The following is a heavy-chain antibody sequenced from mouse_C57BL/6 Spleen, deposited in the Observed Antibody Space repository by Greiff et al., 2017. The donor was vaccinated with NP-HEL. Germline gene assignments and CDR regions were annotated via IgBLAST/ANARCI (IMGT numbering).Heavy chain of an antibody. J-gene: IGHJ1*03. CDR1: GYSITSGYY. D-gene: IGHD2-1*01. CDR2: ISYDGSN. V-gene: IGHV3-6*01. Sequence: EVQRVESGPGLVKPSQSLSLTCSVTGYSITSGYYWNWIRQFPGNKLEWMGYISYDGSNNYNPSLKNRISITRDTSKNQFFLKLNSVTTEDTATYYCARVYGNYGRYWYFDVWGTGTTVTVSS. CDR3: ARVYGNYGRYWYFDV.